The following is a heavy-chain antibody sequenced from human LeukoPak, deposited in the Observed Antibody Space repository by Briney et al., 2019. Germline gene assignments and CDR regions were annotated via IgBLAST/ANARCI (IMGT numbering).Heavy chain of an antibody. Sequence: ASVKVSCKASGYTFTSYDINWVRQATGQGLEWMRWMNPNSGNTGYAQKFQGRVTMTRNTSISTAYMELSSLRSEDTAVYYCARGCGGDCYPSFDYWGQGTLVTVSS. CDR1: GYTFTSYD. CDR2: MNPNSGNT. V-gene: IGHV1-8*01. D-gene: IGHD2-21*02. J-gene: IGHJ4*02. CDR3: ARGCGGDCYPSFDY.